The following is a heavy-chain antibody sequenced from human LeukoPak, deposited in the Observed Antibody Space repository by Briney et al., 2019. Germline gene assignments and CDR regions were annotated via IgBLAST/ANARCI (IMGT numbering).Heavy chain of an antibody. CDR2: IYYSGST. V-gene: IGHV4-59*12. CDR3: ARTPFNWSDP. CDR1: GGSITSYY. Sequence: PSETLSLTCTVSGGSITSYYWHWIRQPPGKGLEWIGYIYYSGSTNYNPSLKSRVTMSVDTSKNQFSLKLSSVTAADTAVYYCARTPFNWSDPWGQGTLVTVSS. J-gene: IGHJ5*02.